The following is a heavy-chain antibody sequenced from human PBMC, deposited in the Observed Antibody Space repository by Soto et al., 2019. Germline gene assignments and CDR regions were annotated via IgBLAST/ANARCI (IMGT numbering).Heavy chain of an antibody. CDR2: IYYSGST. CDR3: ARHYSSGSRNWFDP. D-gene: IGHD6-19*01. V-gene: IGHV4-39*01. J-gene: IGHJ5*02. Sequence: SETLSLTCTVSGGSISSGGYYWSWIRQHPGKGLEWIGYIYYSGSTYYNPSLRSRVTISVDTSKNQFSLKLSSVTAADTAVFYCARHYSSGSRNWFDPWGQGTLVTVSS. CDR1: GGSISSGGYY.